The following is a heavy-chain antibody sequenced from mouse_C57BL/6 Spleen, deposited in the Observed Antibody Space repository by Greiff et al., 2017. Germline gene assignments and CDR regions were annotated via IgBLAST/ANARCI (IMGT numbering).Heavy chain of an antibody. Sequence: EVMLVESGGDLVKPGGSLKLSCAASGFTFSSYGMSWVRQTPDKRLEWVATISSGGSYPYYPDSVKGRFTISRDNAKNTLYLQMSSLKSEDTAMYYCARHWGTTVDLGYFDVWGTGTTVTVSS. V-gene: IGHV5-6*01. J-gene: IGHJ1*03. CDR3: ARHWGTTVDLGYFDV. CDR2: ISSGGSYP. D-gene: IGHD1-1*01. CDR1: GFTFSSYG.